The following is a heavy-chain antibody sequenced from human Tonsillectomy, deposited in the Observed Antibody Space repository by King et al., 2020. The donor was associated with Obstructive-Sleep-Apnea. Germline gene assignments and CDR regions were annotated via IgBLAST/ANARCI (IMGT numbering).Heavy chain of an antibody. Sequence: GQLVQSGGGVVRPGGSLRLSCAASGFTFDDYGMSWVRQAPGKGLEWVSGINWNGGSTGYADSVKGRFTISRDNAKNSLYLQMNSLRAEDTALYHCARSLYVSGSYYSPVRGFYAFDIWGQGTMVTVSS. J-gene: IGHJ3*02. V-gene: IGHV3-20*01. CDR2: INWNGGST. CDR3: ARSLYVSGSYYSPVRGFYAFDI. D-gene: IGHD3-10*01. CDR1: GFTFDDYG.